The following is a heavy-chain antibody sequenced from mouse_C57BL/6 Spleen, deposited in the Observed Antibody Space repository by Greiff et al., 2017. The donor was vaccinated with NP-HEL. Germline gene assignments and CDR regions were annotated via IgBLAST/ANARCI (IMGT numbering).Heavy chain of an antibody. CDR2: IYPGSGST. J-gene: IGHJ2*01. D-gene: IGHD1-1*01. V-gene: IGHV1-55*01. Sequence: VQLQQPGAELVKPGASVKMSCKASGYTFTSYWITWVKQRPGQGLEWIGDIYPGSGSTNYNEKFKSKATLTVDTSSSTAYMQLSSLTSEDSAVYYCARSHITTVVATNFDYWGQGTTLTVSS. CDR1: GYTFTSYW. CDR3: ARSHITTVVATNFDY.